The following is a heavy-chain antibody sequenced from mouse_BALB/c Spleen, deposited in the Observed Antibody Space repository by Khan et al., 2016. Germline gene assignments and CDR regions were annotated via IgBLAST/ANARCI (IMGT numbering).Heavy chain of an antibody. CDR1: GFTFTDYY. CDR3: ARDLIDDYDWCLEC. D-gene: IGHD2-4*01. Sequence: EVELVESGGGLVQTGGSLRLSCATSGFTFTDYYMSWVRQPPGEALEWLGFARNKANGYTTEYSASVKGRFTISRDNSQSILYLQMNTLRPEDSGTYYVARDLIDDYDWCLECWGAGTTVTVSS. V-gene: IGHV7-3*02. CDR2: ARNKANGYTT. J-gene: IGHJ1*01.